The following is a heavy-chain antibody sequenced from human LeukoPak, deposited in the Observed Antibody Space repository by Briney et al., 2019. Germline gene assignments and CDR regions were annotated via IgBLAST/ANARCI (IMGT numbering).Heavy chain of an antibody. V-gene: IGHV4-4*07. CDR2: IHTSGST. D-gene: IGHD1-26*01. CDR1: GGSIRSYC. J-gene: IGHJ3*02. Sequence: SETLSLTCTVSGGSIRSYCWSWIRQPPGKGLEWIGRIHTSGSTNYNPSLKSRLTMSVDTTKNHFSLKLNSVTAADTAVYYCARGRGVGATDFDAFDIWGQGTRVTVSS. CDR3: ARGRGVGATDFDAFDI.